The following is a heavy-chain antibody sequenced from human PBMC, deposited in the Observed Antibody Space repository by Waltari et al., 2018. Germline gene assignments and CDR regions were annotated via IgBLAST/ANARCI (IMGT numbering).Heavy chain of an antibody. Sequence: QVQLQQWGAGLLKPSETLSLTCAVYGGSFSGYYWSWIRQPPGKGLEWIGEINHSGSTNYNPSLKSRVTISVDTSKNQFSLKLSSVTAADTAVYYCARCRGSGGSCTWYFDYWGQGTLVTVSS. D-gene: IGHD2-15*01. CDR3: ARCRGSGGSCTWYFDY. CDR1: GGSFSGYY. CDR2: INHSGST. V-gene: IGHV4-34*01. J-gene: IGHJ4*02.